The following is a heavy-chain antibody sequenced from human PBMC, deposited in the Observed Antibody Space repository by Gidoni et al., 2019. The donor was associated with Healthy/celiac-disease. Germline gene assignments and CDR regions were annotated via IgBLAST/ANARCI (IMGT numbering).Heavy chain of an antibody. V-gene: IGHV1-18*04. CDR1: GYTFTSYG. D-gene: IGHD3-16*02. J-gene: IGHJ4*02. CDR2: ISAYNGNT. CDR3: ATGSIMITFGGVIADGGPFDY. Sequence: QVQLVQSGAEVKKPGASVKVSCKASGYTFTSYGISWVRQAPGQGLEWMGWISAYNGNTNYAQKLQGRVTMTTDTSTSTAYMELRSLRSDDTAVYYCATGSIMITFGGVIADGGPFDYWGQGTLVTVSS.